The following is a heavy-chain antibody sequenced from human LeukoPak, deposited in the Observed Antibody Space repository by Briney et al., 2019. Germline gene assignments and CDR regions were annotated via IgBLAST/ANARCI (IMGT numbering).Heavy chain of an antibody. D-gene: IGHD3-22*01. CDR2: ISYDGSKK. J-gene: IGHJ6*02. V-gene: IGHV3-30-3*01. CDR1: GFTFSSYA. Sequence: GGSLRLSCAASGFTFSSYAMHWVRQAPGKGLEWVAVISYDGSKKYYADSVKGRFTISRDNSRNTLYLQMNSLRAEDTAVYYCAREQRAMIVVVTYYYGMDVWGQGTTVTVSS. CDR3: AREQRAMIVVVTYYYGMDV.